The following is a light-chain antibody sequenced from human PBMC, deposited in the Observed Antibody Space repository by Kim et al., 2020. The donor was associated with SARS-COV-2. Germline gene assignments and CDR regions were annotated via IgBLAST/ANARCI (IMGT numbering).Light chain of an antibody. CDR2: KAS. CDR1: QSISSW. J-gene: IGKJ1*01. CDR3: QQYNGYSWA. V-gene: IGKV1-5*03. Sequence: ASVGDKVTITCRASQSISSWLAWYQQKPGKAPKLLIYKASSLESGVPSRFSGSGSETEFTLTISSLQPDDFATYYCQQYNGYSWAFGQGTKVDIK.